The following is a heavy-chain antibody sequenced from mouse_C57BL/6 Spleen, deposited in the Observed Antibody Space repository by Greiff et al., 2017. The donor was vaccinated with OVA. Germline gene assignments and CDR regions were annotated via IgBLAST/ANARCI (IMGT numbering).Heavy chain of an antibody. CDR2: ISSGGSYT. J-gene: IGHJ2*01. CDR3: ARLGWDDAYFDY. CDR1: GFTFSSYG. V-gene: IGHV5-6*01. D-gene: IGHD2-3*01. Sequence: EVQVVESGGDLVKPGGSLKLSCAASGFTFSSYGMSWVRQTPDKRLEWVATISSGGSYTYYPDSVKGRFTISRDNAKNTLYLQMSSLKSEDTAMYYCARLGWDDAYFDYWGQGTTLTVSS.